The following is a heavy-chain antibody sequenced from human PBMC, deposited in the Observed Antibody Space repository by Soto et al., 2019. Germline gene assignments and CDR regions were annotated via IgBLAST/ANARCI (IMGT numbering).Heavy chain of an antibody. V-gene: IGHV1-8*01. Sequence: QVQLVQSGADVKKPGASVKVSCKASGYTFTSYDINWVRQATGQGLEWMGWMNPNSGNTGYAQKFQGRVTMTRNISISTAYMELSSLRSEDTAVYYCARWPDGYYYYGMDVWGQGTTVTVSS. J-gene: IGHJ6*02. CDR3: ARWPDGYYYYGMDV. CDR1: GYTFTSYD. CDR2: MNPNSGNT.